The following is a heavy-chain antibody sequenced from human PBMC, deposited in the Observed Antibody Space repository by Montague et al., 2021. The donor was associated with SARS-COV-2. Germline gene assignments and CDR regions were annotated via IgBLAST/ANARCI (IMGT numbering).Heavy chain of an antibody. CDR1: GGSFSDYY. J-gene: IGHJ2*01. Sequence: SETLSLTCAVHGGSFSDYYWSWIRQPPGKGLEWIGEINHSGSTNYNPSLTSRVTISVETSKNQFSLKLSSVTATDTAVYYCARGAPTISMIVVVFTGAGWYFDLWGRGTLVTVSS. CDR3: ARGAPTISMIVVVFTGAGWYFDL. CDR2: INHSGST. D-gene: IGHD3-22*01. V-gene: IGHV4-34*01.